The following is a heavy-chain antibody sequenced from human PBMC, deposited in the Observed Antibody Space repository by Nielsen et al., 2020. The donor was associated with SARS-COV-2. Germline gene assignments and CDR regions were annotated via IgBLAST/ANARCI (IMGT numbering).Heavy chain of an antibody. Sequence: GGSLRLSCAASGFTFSSYSMNWVRQAPGKGLEWVSYISSSSSTIYYADSVKGRFTISRDNAKNSLYLHMNSLRAEDTAVYYCARGERRYSSSTYWHFDLWGRGTLVTVSS. J-gene: IGHJ2*01. CDR3: ARGERRYSSSTYWHFDL. V-gene: IGHV3-48*01. D-gene: IGHD6-13*01. CDR2: ISSSSSTI. CDR1: GFTFSSYS.